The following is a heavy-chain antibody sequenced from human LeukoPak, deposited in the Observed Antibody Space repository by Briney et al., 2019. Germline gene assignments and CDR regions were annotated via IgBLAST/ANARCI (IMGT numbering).Heavy chain of an antibody. CDR2: ISGSGGST. CDR3: AKGSRVSSGKRGSDY. D-gene: IGHD3-22*01. V-gene: IGHV3-23*01. J-gene: IGHJ4*02. CDR1: GFTFSSYA. Sequence: PGGSLRLSCAASGFTFSSYAMSWVRQAPGKGLEWVSAISGSGGSTYYADCVKGRFTISRDNSKNTLYLQMNSLRAEDTAVYYCAKGSRVSSGKRGSDYWGQGTLVTVSS.